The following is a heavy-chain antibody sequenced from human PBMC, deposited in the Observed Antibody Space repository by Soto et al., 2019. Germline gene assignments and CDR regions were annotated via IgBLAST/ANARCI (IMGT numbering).Heavy chain of an antibody. J-gene: IGHJ4*02. D-gene: IGHD4-17*01. CDR1: GGSISSGGYS. CDR2: IYHSGST. CDR3: ARAMTTVTTIDY. Sequence: QLQLQESGSGLVKPSQTLSLTCAVSGGSISSGGYSWSWIRQPPGKGLEWIGYIYHSGSTYYNPSLKSRVTISVDRSNNQFPLKLSSVTAADPAVYYCARAMTTVTTIDYWGQGTLVTVSS. V-gene: IGHV4-30-2*01.